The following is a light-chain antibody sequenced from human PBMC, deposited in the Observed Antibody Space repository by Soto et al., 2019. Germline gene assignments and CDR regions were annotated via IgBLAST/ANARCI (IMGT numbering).Light chain of an antibody. CDR1: SSDVGGYNY. CDR2: DVN. V-gene: IGLV2-11*01. Sequence: QSALTQPRSVSGSPGQSVTISCTGTSSDVGGYNYVTWYQHHPGKAPKLMISDVNKRASGVSXRFSGSKSGNTASLTISGXQXEXXXXXYCCSFAGRVFVFGTGTKLTVL. J-gene: IGLJ1*01. CDR3: CSFAGRVFV.